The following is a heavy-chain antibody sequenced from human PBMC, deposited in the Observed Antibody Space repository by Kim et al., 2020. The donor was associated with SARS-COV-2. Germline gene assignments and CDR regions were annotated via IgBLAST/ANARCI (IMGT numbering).Heavy chain of an antibody. V-gene: IGHV3-7*03. CDR1: GFTFNNYW. J-gene: IGHJ3*02. D-gene: IGHD1-26*01. CDR3: ARDLSGSYDAFDI. CDR2: INEDGNTK. Sequence: GGSLRLSCVASGFTFNNYWMSWVRQAPGEGLECVANINEDGNTKYYVGSVKGRFTVSRDNAKNSLYLQMNGLRAEDTAVYYCARDLSGSYDAFDIWGQGTMFTVSS.